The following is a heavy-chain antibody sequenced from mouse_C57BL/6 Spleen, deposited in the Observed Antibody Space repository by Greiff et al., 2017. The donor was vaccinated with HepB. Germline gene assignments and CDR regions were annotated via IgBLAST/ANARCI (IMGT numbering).Heavy chain of an antibody. J-gene: IGHJ2*01. Sequence: DVMLVESGGGLVKPGGSLKLSCAASGFTFSSYAMSWVRQTPEKRLEWVATISDGGSYTYYPDNVKGRFTISRDNAKNNLYLQMSHLKSEDTAMYYCARDYYGNYPYYFDYWGQGTTLTVSS. V-gene: IGHV5-4*01. CDR1: GFTFSSYA. D-gene: IGHD2-1*01. CDR2: ISDGGSYT. CDR3: ARDYYGNYPYYFDY.